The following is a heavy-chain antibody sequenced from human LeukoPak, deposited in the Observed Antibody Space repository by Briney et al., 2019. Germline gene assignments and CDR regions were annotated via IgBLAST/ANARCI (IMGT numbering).Heavy chain of an antibody. CDR2: IKSDGSST. V-gene: IGHV3-74*01. Sequence: PAGSLRFSCAASGFTFSSYWMHWVRQAPGKGLVCVSRIKSDGSSTSYADSVKGRFTISRDNAKNTLYLQMNSLRAEDTAVYYCARDGQLHLGAAVHWYFDLWGRGTLVTVSS. CDR3: ARDGQLHLGAAVHWYFDL. CDR1: GFTFSSYW. D-gene: IGHD2-15*01. J-gene: IGHJ2*01.